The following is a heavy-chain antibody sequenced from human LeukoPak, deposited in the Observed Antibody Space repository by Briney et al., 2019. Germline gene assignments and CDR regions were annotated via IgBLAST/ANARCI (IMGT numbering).Heavy chain of an antibody. CDR3: VKVGRVEATMGAFDI. V-gene: IGHV3-64D*09. D-gene: IGHD1-26*01. Sequence: PGGSLRLSCSASGFTFSSYAMHWVRQAPGKGLEYVSAISTNGGSTYYADSVKGRFTMSRDNSKNTLYLQMSSLRTEDTAVYYCVKVGRVEATMGAFDIWGQGTLVTVSS. CDR2: ISTNGGST. J-gene: IGHJ3*02. CDR1: GFTFSSYA.